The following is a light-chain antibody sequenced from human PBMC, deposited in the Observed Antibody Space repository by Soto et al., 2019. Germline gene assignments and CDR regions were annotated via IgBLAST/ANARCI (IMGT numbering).Light chain of an antibody. Sequence: EIVMTQSPATLSVSPGERATLSCRASQSVSSNLAWYQQKPGQAPRLLIYGASTRATGITARFSGSGSGTEFTLTISSLQSEDFVVYYCQQYNNWGRTFGPGTKVDIK. CDR2: GAS. J-gene: IGKJ3*01. CDR3: QQYNNWGRT. CDR1: QSVSSN. V-gene: IGKV3-15*01.